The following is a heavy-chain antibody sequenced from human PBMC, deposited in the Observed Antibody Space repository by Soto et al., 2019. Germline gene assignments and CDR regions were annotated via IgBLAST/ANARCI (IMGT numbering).Heavy chain of an antibody. CDR3: ARGEGRLVGTWFDP. CDR1: SRSFSRYS. J-gene: IGHJ5*02. V-gene: IGHV4-34*01. Sequence: SETLSLTCDAYSRSFSRYSWNWIRQPPGEGLEWLGEINHSGITNYNPAIDSRVTISLDTSKTQFSLKLTSVSAADTAVYYCARGEGRLVGTWFDPWGQGTLVTVSS. CDR2: INHSGIT. D-gene: IGHD1-7*01.